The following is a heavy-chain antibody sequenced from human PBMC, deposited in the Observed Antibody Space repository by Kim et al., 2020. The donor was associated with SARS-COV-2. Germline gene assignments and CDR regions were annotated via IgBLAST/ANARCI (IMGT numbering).Heavy chain of an antibody. Sequence: GGSLRLSCAASGFTFSSYAMSWVRQAPGKGLEWVSAISGSGGSTYYADSVKGRFTISRDNSKNTLYLQMNSLRAEDTAVYYCARVNYTYSSGLSTYFDYWGQGTLVTVSS. V-gene: IGHV3-23*01. CDR3: ARVNYTYSSGLSTYFDY. D-gene: IGHD6-19*01. CDR2: ISGSGGST. J-gene: IGHJ4*02. CDR1: GFTFSSYA.